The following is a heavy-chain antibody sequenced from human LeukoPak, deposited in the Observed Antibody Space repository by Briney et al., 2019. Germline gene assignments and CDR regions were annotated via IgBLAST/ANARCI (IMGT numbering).Heavy chain of an antibody. CDR1: GGSIRSYY. D-gene: IGHD3-10*01. CDR3: ARVARWFGELINAFDI. CDR2: IYYSGST. Sequence: SETLSLTRTVSGGSIRSYYWSWIRQPPGKGLEWIGYIYYSGSTKYNPSLKSRVTISVDTSKNQFSLELTSVTAADTAVYYCARVARWFGELINAFDIWAKGQWSPSLQ. V-gene: IGHV4-59*01. J-gene: IGHJ3*02.